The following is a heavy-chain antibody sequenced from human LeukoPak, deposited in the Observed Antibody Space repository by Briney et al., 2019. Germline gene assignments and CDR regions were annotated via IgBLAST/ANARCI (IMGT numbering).Heavy chain of an antibody. J-gene: IGHJ4*02. CDR3: ARDAETGEGYFDY. D-gene: IGHD7-27*01. CDR2: IIPIFGTA. Sequence: SVKISCKASGGTFSSYAISWVRHAPGQGLEWMGRIIPIFGTANYAQKFQGRVTITTDESTSTAYMELSSLRSEDTAVYYCARDAETGEGYFDYWGQGTLLTVSS. CDR1: GGTFSSYA. V-gene: IGHV1-69*05.